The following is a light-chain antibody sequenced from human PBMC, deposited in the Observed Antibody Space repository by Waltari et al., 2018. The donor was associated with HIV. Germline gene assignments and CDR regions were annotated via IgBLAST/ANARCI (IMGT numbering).Light chain of an antibody. Sequence: QSVLTQPPSTSATPGQRVTILCSGASSNIGSPFVSWYQHLPGATPQLLIYESDRRPLGVPDRFSGYGSGTSASLAISGLRSEDEADYYCAAWDNYLNAWVFGGGTRVTVL. J-gene: IGLJ3*02. CDR2: ESD. CDR3: AAWDNYLNAWV. V-gene: IGLV1-47*01. CDR1: SSNIGSPF.